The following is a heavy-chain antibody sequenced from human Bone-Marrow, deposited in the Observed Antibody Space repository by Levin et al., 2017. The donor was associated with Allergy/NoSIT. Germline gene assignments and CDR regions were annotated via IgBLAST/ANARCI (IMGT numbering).Heavy chain of an antibody. CDR2: IKQDGSEK. D-gene: IGHD2-2*02. Sequence: GGSLRLSCAASGFTFSSYWMSWVRQAPGKGLEWVANIKQDGSEKYYVDSVKGRFTISRDNAKNSLYLQMNSLRAEDTAVYYCARASLSDIVVVPAAIKGPYYYGMDVWGQGTTVTVSS. V-gene: IGHV3-7*01. CDR1: GFTFSSYW. CDR3: ARASLSDIVVVPAAIKGPYYYGMDV. J-gene: IGHJ6*02.